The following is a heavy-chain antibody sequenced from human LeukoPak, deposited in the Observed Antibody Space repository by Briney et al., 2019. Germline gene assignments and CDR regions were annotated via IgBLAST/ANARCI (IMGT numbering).Heavy chain of an antibody. CDR1: GFAFSSYS. Sequence: GGSLRLSCAASGFAFSSYSMNWVRQAPGKGLEWVSSISSSSSYIYYADSVKGRFTISRDNAKNSLYLQMNSLSAEDTAVYYCARGGYSYGSPSDYWGLGTLVTVSS. J-gene: IGHJ4*02. D-gene: IGHD5-18*01. CDR2: ISSSSSYI. V-gene: IGHV3-21*01. CDR3: ARGGYSYGSPSDY.